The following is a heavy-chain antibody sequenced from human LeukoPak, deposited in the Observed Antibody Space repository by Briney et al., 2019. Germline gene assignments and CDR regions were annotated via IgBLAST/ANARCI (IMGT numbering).Heavy chain of an antibody. Sequence: FSNYNNIKEADAVKGRFTISRDNAKNSLYLQMNSLRAEDTAVYYCARVLVRGVIDDYWGQGTLVTVSS. CDR2: FSNYNNI. V-gene: IGHV3-69-1*01. J-gene: IGHJ4*02. CDR3: ARVLVRGVIDDY. D-gene: IGHD3-10*01.